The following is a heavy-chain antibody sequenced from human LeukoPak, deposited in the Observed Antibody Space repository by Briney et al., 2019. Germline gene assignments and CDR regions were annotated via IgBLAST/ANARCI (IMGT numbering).Heavy chain of an antibody. CDR3: AREVGSSSWWDSGYNWFDP. D-gene: IGHD6-13*01. V-gene: IGHV3-20*01. Sequence: GGSLRLSCAASGFTFDDYGMSWVRQAPGKGLEWVSGINWNGGSTGYADSVKGRFTISRDNAKNSLYLQMNSLRAEDTALYHCAREVGSSSWWDSGYNWFDPWGQGTLVTVSS. CDR1: GFTFDDYG. J-gene: IGHJ5*02. CDR2: INWNGGST.